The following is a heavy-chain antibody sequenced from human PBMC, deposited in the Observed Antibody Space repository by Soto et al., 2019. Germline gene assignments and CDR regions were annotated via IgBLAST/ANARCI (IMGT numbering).Heavy chain of an antibody. CDR3: AKDWGGASIPGYYYYYGMDV. J-gene: IGHJ6*02. D-gene: IGHD3-16*01. CDR1: GFTFSSYG. Sequence: QVQLVESGGGVVQPGRSLRLSCAASGFTFSSYGMHWVRQAPGKGLEWVAVISYDGSNKYYADSVKGRFTISRDNSKNTLYLQMNSLRAEDTAVYYCAKDWGGASIPGYYYYYGMDVWGQGTTVTVSS. CDR2: ISYDGSNK. V-gene: IGHV3-30*18.